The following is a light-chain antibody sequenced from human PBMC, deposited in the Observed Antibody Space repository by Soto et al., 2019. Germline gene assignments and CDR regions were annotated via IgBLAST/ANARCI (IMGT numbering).Light chain of an antibody. CDR3: MQGTHWPPRT. V-gene: IGKV2-30*01. CDR1: QSLAYSDGNTY. CDR2: KVS. Sequence: DVVMTQSPLSLPVTLGQPASISCRSSQSLAYSDGNTYLNWFQQRPDQSPRRLIYKVSNRDSGVPDRFSGSGSGTDFTLKISRVEAEDVGVYYCMQGTHWPPRTFGQGTKVEIK. J-gene: IGKJ1*01.